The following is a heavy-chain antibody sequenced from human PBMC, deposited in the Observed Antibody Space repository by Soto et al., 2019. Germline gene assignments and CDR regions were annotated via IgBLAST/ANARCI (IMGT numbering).Heavy chain of an antibody. Sequence: SETLSLTCAVYGGSFSGYYWSWIRQPPGKGLEWIGEINHSGSTNYNPSLKSRVTISVDTSKNQFSLKLSSVTAADTAVYYCARGSGPDFWSGYTRYYYYGMDVWGQGTTVTVSS. CDR3: ARGSGPDFWSGYTRYYYYGMDV. CDR2: INHSGST. D-gene: IGHD3-3*01. CDR1: GGSFSGYY. V-gene: IGHV4-34*01. J-gene: IGHJ6*02.